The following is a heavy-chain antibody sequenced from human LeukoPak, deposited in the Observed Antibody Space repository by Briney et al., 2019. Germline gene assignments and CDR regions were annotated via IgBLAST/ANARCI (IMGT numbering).Heavy chain of an antibody. CDR2: IYYSGST. V-gene: IGHV4-31*03. J-gene: IGHJ5*02. CDR3: AREKGDGYSGYAGAFDP. Sequence: SETLSLICTVSGGSISSGGYYWSWIRQHPGKGLEWIGYIYYSGSTYYNPSLKSRVTISVDTSKNQFSLKLSSVTAADTAVYYCAREKGDGYSGYAGAFDPWGQGTLVTVSS. D-gene: IGHD5-12*01. CDR1: GGSISSGGYY.